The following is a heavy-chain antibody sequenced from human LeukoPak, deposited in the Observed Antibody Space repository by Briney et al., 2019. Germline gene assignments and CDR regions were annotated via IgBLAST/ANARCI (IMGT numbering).Heavy chain of an antibody. D-gene: IGHD3-22*01. CDR2: MNPNSGNT. CDR3: ARVYYYDSSGYYYPFDY. CDR1: GYTFTSYD. Sequence: GASVKVSCKASGYTFTSYDINWVRQATGQGLEWMGWMNPNSGNTGYAQKFQGRVTMTRNTSISTAYMELSSLRSEDTAVYYCARVYYYDSSGYYYPFDYWGQGTLVTVSS. V-gene: IGHV1-8*02. J-gene: IGHJ4*02.